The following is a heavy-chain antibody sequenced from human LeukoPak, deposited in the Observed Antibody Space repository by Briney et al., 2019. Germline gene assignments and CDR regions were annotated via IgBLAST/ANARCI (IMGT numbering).Heavy chain of an antibody. CDR1: GGSISSGDYY. CDR3: ARDSVPNDFWSGYLDY. V-gene: IGHV4-30-4*08. Sequence: SQTLSLTCTVSGGSISSGDYYWSWIRQPPGKGLEWIGYIYYSGSTCYNPSLKSRVTISVDTSKNQFSLKLSSVTAADTAVYYCARDSVPNDFWSGYLDYWGQGTLVTVSS. D-gene: IGHD3-3*01. CDR2: IYYSGST. J-gene: IGHJ4*02.